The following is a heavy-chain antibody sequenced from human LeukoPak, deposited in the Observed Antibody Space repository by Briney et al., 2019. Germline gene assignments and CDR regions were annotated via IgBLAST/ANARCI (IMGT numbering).Heavy chain of an antibody. D-gene: IGHD3-3*01. CDR2: MHTSGST. V-gene: IGHV4-4*07. Sequence: SETLCLTCTVSGGSISSYYWSWIRQPAGKGLEWIGRMHTSGSTNYNPSLKSRVTISVDTSKNQFSLKLSSVTAADTAVYYCARASDFWSGYYTAVTYFDYWGQGTLVTVSS. CDR1: GGSISSYY. J-gene: IGHJ4*02. CDR3: ARASDFWSGYYTAVTYFDY.